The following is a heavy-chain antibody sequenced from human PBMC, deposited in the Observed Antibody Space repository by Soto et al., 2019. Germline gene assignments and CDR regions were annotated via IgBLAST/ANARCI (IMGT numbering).Heavy chain of an antibody. Sequence: VQLVQSGAEVKKPGSSVKVSCKTSGGSFSSYALSWVRQAPGQGPEWMGGIIPIFGTTDYAQKFRGRVTITADESTSTAYMELSSLRSDDTAVYYCARPPGITHQYDYGLDVWGQGTTVTVS. CDR2: IIPIFGTT. D-gene: IGHD1-7*01. J-gene: IGHJ6*02. CDR1: GGSFSSYA. V-gene: IGHV1-69*01. CDR3: ARPPGITHQYDYGLDV.